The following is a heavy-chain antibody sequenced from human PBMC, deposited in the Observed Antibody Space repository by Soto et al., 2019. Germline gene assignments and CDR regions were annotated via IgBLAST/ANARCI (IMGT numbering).Heavy chain of an antibody. CDR2: IYYSGST. V-gene: IGHV4-31*03. J-gene: IGHJ3*02. Sequence: QVQLQESGPGLVKPSQTLSLTCTVSGGSISSGGYYWSWIRQHPGKGLEWIGSIYYSGSTYYNPSLKGRLTISVDTSKNQFALKLSSVTAADTAVYYCARGLYGSGSYLHDAFDIWGQGTMVTVSS. CDR1: GGSISSGGYY. CDR3: ARGLYGSGSYLHDAFDI. D-gene: IGHD3-10*01.